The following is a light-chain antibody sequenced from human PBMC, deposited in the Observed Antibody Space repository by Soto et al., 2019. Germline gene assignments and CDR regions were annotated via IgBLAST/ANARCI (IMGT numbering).Light chain of an antibody. CDR3: QQYESSVT. V-gene: IGKV3-20*01. J-gene: IGKJ1*01. CDR2: GAT. CDR1: PSVSSSF. Sequence: EIVMTQSPASLSLSPGEGATLSCRASPSVSSSFFACYQQKPDQAPSLLIYGATRRATGVPDRFSGSGSGTDFTLSISRLEAEDFAVYYCQQYESSVTFGQGTKVEIK.